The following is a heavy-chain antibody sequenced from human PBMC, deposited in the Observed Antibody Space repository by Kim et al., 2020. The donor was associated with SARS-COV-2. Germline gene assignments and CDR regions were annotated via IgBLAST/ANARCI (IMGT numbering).Heavy chain of an antibody. D-gene: IGHD3-10*01. Sequence: SETLSLTCTVSGGSISSYYWSWIRQPPGKGLEWIGYIYYSGSTNYNPSLKSRVTISVDTSKNQFSLKLSSVTAADTAVYYCASSTMVRASSGRYYGMDVWGQGTTVTVSS. J-gene: IGHJ6*02. V-gene: IGHV4-59*08. CDR2: IYYSGST. CDR1: GGSISSYY. CDR3: ASSTMVRASSGRYYGMDV.